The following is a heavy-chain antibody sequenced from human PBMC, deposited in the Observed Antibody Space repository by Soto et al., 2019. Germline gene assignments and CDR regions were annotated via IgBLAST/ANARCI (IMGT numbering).Heavy chain of an antibody. D-gene: IGHD2-2*01. V-gene: IGHV3-30*18. Sequence: GGSLRLSCAASGFTFSSYGMHWVRQAPGKGLEWVAVISYDGSNKYYADSVKGRFTISRDNSKNTLYLQMNSLRAEDTAVYYCAKDLFYCSSTSCYAPYYYYGMDVWGQGTTVTVAS. CDR1: GFTFSSYG. CDR2: ISYDGSNK. CDR3: AKDLFYCSSTSCYAPYYYYGMDV. J-gene: IGHJ6*02.